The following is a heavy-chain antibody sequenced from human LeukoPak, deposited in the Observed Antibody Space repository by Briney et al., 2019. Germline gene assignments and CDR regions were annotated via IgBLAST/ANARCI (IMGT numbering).Heavy chain of an antibody. CDR1: GFTFSSCG. V-gene: IGHV3-21*01. J-gene: IGHJ4*02. CDR2: IGPTGTDR. D-gene: IGHD1-14*01. CDR3: ATETIGRHYDY. Sequence: PGGSLRLSCAPSGFTFSSCGFNWVRQAPGNGLEWVSSIGPTGTDRYYADSVRGRFTISRDNAKNSMYLQLDSLRDEDTAVYYCATETIGRHYDYWGQETLLTVSS.